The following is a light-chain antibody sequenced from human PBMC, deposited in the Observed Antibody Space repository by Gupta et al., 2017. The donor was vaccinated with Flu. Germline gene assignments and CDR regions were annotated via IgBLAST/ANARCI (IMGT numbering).Light chain of an antibody. CDR3: SSYTSATTLG. Sequence: SALTQPASVSGSPGQSITISCTGTSSDIGSYKYVSWYQHHPGKAPQLMIYEVSNRPSGVPNRFSGSKSGNTASLTISGLQPEDGAIYFCSSYTSATTLGFGGGTTLTVL. J-gene: IGLJ2*01. V-gene: IGLV2-14*01. CDR1: SSDIGSYKY. CDR2: EVS.